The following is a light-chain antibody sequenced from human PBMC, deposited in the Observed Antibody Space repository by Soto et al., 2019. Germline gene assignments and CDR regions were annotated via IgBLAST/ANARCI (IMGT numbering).Light chain of an antibody. CDR2: GNS. Sequence: QSVLTQPPSVSGAPGQRVTISCTGSSSNIGAGYDVHWYQQLPGTAPKLLIYGNSNRPSGVPDRFSGSKSGTSASLAITGLQAEDEADYYCQSYDSSLSVLVVFGTGTKVTVL. V-gene: IGLV1-40*01. J-gene: IGLJ1*01. CDR3: QSYDSSLSVLVV. CDR1: SSNIGAGYD.